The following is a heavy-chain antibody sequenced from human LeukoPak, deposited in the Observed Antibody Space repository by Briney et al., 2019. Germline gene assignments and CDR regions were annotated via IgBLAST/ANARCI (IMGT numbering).Heavy chain of an antibody. V-gene: IGHV4-59*01. CDR3: AREVVTVRYFDL. Sequence: PSETLSLTCTVSGGSISSYYWSWIRPPPGKGLEWVGYIYYSGSTNYNPSLKSRVTISVDTSKNQFSLKLSSVTAADTAVYYCAREVVTVRYFDLWGRGTLVTVSS. CDR2: IYYSGST. D-gene: IGHD4-23*01. CDR1: GGSISSYY. J-gene: IGHJ2*01.